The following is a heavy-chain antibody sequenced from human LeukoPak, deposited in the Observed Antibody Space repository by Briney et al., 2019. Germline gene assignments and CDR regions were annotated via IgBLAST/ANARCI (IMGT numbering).Heavy chain of an antibody. Sequence: SETLSLTCTVSGGSISSYYWSWIRQPPRKGREWIGYIYYSGSTNYNPSLKSRVTISVDTSKNQFSLKLSSVTAADTAVYYCARGIRYFDSSMMSDYWGQGTLVTVSS. J-gene: IGHJ4*02. CDR3: ARGIRYFDSSMMSDY. D-gene: IGHD3-9*01. CDR1: GGSISSYY. CDR2: IYYSGST. V-gene: IGHV4-59*01.